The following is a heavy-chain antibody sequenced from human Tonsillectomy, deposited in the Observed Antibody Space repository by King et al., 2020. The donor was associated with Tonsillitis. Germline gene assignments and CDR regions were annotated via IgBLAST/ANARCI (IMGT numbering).Heavy chain of an antibody. D-gene: IGHD6-19*01. J-gene: IGHJ4*02. Sequence: VQLVESGGGLEQPGGSLTLSCAASGFTFSNYAMNWVRQAPGKGLEWVSSISGSGGRTYYADSVKGRFTISRDNSKNTLSLQMNSLRAEDTAVYYCARDPVSQYTSGPYYFDYWGQGTRVTVSS. CDR1: GFTFSNYA. CDR3: ARDPVSQYTSGPYYFDY. V-gene: IGHV3-23*04. CDR2: ISGSGGRT.